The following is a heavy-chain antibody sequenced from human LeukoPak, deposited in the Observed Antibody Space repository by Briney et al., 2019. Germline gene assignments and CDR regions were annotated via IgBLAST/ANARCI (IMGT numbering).Heavy chain of an antibody. D-gene: IGHD3-10*01. CDR2: INPNSGGT. CDR3: ARVDVPWFGEFPRLDY. J-gene: IGHJ4*02. V-gene: IGHV1-2*02. CDR1: GYTFTGYY. Sequence: ASVKVSCKASGYTFTGYYMHWVRQAPGQGLEWMGWINPNSGGTNYAQKFQGRVTMTRDTSISTAYMELSRLRSDDTAVYYCARVDVPWFGEFPRLDYWGQGTLVTSST.